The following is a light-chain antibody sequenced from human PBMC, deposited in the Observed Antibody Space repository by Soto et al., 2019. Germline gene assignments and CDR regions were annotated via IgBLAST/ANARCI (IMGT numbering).Light chain of an antibody. V-gene: IGLV2-23*02. CDR1: SSDVAYYNL. Sequence: QSALTQPASVSGSPGQSITISCTGSSSDVAYYNLVSWYQQHPGKAPKLLIHEVSKRPSGVSNRFSGSKSGNTASLTISGLQAEDEADYYCCSYASGDTSVFGVGTKLTVL. CDR3: CSYASGDTSV. CDR2: EVS. J-gene: IGLJ3*02.